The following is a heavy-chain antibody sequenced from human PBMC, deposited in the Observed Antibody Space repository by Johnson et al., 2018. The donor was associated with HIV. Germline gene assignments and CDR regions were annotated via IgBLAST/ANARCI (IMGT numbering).Heavy chain of an antibody. CDR2: IGAGGET. CDR1: GFTFSHYD. D-gene: IGHD2-15*01. J-gene: IGHJ3*02. Sequence: VQLVESGGGLVQPGGSLGLSCAVSGFTFSHYDMHWVRQTTGKALEWLSAIGAGGETYYSASVKGRFTISSDFAKSSLYLQLNNVRAGDTALYYCVRRRQGSPSYSDPFDIWGQGTMVSVSS. V-gene: IGHV3-13*01. CDR3: VRRRQGSPSYSDPFDI.